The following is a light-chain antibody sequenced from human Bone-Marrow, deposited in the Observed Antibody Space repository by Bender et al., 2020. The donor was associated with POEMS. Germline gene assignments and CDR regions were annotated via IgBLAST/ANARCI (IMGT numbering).Light chain of an antibody. CDR3: SSYTSSTTLV. CDR1: YSDIGAYNY. V-gene: IGLV2-14*03. Sequence: QSALSQPASVSGSPGQSVTISCGGSYSDIGAYNYVSWIQHHPGKAPKLMIYDVTNRPSGVSNRFSGSKSGNTASLTISGLQAEDEADYYCSSYTSSTTLVFGGGTKLTVL. J-gene: IGLJ2*01. CDR2: DVT.